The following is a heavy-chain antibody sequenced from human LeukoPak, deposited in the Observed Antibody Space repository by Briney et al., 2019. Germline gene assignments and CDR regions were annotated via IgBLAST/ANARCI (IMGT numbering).Heavy chain of an antibody. J-gene: IGHJ4*02. CDR3: ARSENSSEQGY. Sequence: SETLSLTCTVSGGSISSSSYYWGWIRQPPGKGLEWIGSIYYSGSTYYNPSLKSRVTISVDTSKNQFSLKLSSETAADTAVYYCARSENSSEQGYWGQGTLVTVSS. D-gene: IGHD3-22*01. V-gene: IGHV4-39*01. CDR2: IYYSGST. CDR1: GGSISSSSYY.